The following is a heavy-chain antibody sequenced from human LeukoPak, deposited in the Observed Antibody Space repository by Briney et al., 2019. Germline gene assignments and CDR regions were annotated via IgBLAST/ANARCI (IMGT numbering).Heavy chain of an antibody. CDR3: ARGTPPYDILTGYLY. J-gene: IGHJ4*02. CDR2: ISSSGSTI. Sequence: GGSLRLSCAASGFTFSSYEMNWVRQAPGKGLEWVSYISSSGSTIYYADSVKGRFTISRDNAKNSLYLQMNSLRAEDTAVYYCARGTPPYDILTGYLYWGQGTLVTVSS. CDR1: GFTFSSYE. D-gene: IGHD3-9*01. V-gene: IGHV3-48*03.